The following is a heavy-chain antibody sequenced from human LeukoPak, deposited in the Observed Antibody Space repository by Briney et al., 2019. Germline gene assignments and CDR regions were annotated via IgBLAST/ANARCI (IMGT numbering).Heavy chain of an antibody. CDR3: AKDWPVGGDHYSPFDY. CDR1: GFTFSSHA. D-gene: IGHD4-11*01. CDR2: ISRSGGNA. J-gene: IGHJ4*02. V-gene: IGHV3-23*01. Sequence: PGGSLRLSCAASGFTFSSHAMSWVRQAPGKGLEWVAAISRSGGNAYYGDSVRGRFTISRDSSKNTLHLQMDSLRADDTAVYFCAKDWPVGGDHYSPFDYWGQGTLVTVSS.